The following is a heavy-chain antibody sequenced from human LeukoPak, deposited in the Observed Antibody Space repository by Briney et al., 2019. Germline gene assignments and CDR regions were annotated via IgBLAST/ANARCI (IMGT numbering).Heavy chain of an antibody. V-gene: IGHV3-20*04. CDR3: AKDIGRYYYGSGNWFDP. Sequence: GGSLRLSCAASGFTFDDYGMSWVRQAPGKGLEWVSGINWNGGSTGYADSVKGRFTISRDNAKNYLYLQMNSLRAEDTALYYCAKDIGRYYYGSGNWFDPWGQGTLVTVSS. CDR1: GFTFDDYG. D-gene: IGHD3-10*01. J-gene: IGHJ5*02. CDR2: INWNGGST.